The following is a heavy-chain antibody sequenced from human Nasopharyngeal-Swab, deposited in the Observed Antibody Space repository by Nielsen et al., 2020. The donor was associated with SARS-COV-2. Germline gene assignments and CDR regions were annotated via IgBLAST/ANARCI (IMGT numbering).Heavy chain of an antibody. CDR1: GGSFSGYY. D-gene: IGHD4-23*01. CDR2: INHSGST. J-gene: IGHJ4*02. Sequence: SETLSLTCAVYGGSFSGYYWSWIRQPPGKGLEWIGEINHSGSTNYNPSLKSRVTISVDTSKNQFSLKLSSVTAADTAVHYCARGRSEDYGGDRFDYWGQGTLVTVSS. V-gene: IGHV4-34*01. CDR3: ARGRSEDYGGDRFDY.